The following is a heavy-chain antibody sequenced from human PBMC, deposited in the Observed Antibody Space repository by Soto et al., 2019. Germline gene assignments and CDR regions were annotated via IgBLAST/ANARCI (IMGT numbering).Heavy chain of an antibody. Sequence: EVQLLESGGGLVQPGGSQRLSCAASGFTYSSYAMSWVRQGPGKGLEWVTLISGSGGVTDYADSVKGRFTVSRDNSNNTMYLELNSLTAGDTAIYYCAKIHSGSSEDAFDVWGQGTVVTVSS. J-gene: IGHJ3*01. CDR1: GFTYSSYA. V-gene: IGHV3-23*01. CDR3: AKIHSGSSEDAFDV. D-gene: IGHD6-19*01. CDR2: ISGSGGVT.